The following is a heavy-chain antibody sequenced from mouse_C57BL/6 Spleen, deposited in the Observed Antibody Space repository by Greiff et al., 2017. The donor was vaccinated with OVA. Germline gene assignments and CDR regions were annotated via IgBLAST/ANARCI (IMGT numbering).Heavy chain of an antibody. CDR2: FYPGSGSI. CDR3: ARHESGYPYFDY. V-gene: IGHV1-62-2*01. Sequence: VMLVESGAELVKPGASVKLSCKASGYTFTEYTIHWVKQRSGQGLEWIGWFYPGSGSIKYNEKFKDKATLTADKSSSTVYMELSRLTSEDSAVYFCARHESGYPYFDYWGQGTTLTVSS. CDR1: GYTFTEYT. D-gene: IGHD2-2*01. J-gene: IGHJ2*01.